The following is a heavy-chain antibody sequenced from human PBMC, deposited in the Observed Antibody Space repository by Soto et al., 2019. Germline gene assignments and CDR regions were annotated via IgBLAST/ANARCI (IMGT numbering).Heavy chain of an antibody. CDR1: GGSVSSGSYY. D-gene: IGHD2-15*01. CDR3: ARHQCSGSKCYPFDY. Sequence: SETLSLTCTVSGGSVSSGSYYWSWIRQPPGKGLEWIGYIYYSGSTNYNPSLKSRVTISVDTSKNQFSLKLSSVTAADTAVYYCARHQCSGSKCYPFDYWGQGTPVTAPQ. V-gene: IGHV4-61*01. CDR2: IYYSGST. J-gene: IGHJ4*02.